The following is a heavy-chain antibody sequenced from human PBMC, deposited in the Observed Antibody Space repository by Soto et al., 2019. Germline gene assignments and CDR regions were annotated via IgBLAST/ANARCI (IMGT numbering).Heavy chain of an antibody. CDR2: FYYSGST. Sequence: PSETLSLICTVSGGSINNSSYSWGWIRQPPGKGLDWIGTFYYSGSTYYNPSLKSRVTISVDTSKNQFSLKLSSVTAADTAVYYCARLHGYCISTSCYGYYAMDVWGQGTTVTVSS. J-gene: IGHJ6*02. CDR3: ARLHGYCISTSCYGYYAMDV. D-gene: IGHD2-2*01. CDR1: GGSINNSSYS. V-gene: IGHV4-39*01.